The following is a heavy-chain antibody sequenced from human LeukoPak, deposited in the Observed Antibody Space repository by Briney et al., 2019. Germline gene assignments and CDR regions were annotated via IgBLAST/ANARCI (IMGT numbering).Heavy chain of an antibody. CDR3: AREGIYCVNGVCYLDY. CDR2: ISWNGGNT. V-gene: IGHV3-20*04. Sequence: GGSLRLSCAASGFTFGDYGMSWIRQAPGKGLEWVSGISWNGGNTGYADSVKGRFTISRDNAKNSLFLQVNSLRADDTAFYYCAREGIYCVNGVCYLDYWGQGTLVTVSS. CDR1: GFTFGDYG. J-gene: IGHJ4*02. D-gene: IGHD2-8*01.